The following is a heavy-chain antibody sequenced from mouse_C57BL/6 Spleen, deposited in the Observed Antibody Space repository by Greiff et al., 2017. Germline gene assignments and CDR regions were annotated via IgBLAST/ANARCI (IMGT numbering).Heavy chain of an antibody. D-gene: IGHD1-1*01. CDR3: ARDYGSSYASYWYFDV. CDR2: IDPNSGGT. CDR1: GYTFTSYW. J-gene: IGHJ1*03. V-gene: IGHV1-72*01. Sequence: QVQLQQPGAELVKPGASVKLSCKASGYTFTSYWMHWVKQRPGRGLEWIGRIDPNSGGTKYNEKFKSKATLTVDKPSSTAYMQLSSLTSEDSAVYDGARDYGSSYASYWYFDVWGTGTTVTVSS.